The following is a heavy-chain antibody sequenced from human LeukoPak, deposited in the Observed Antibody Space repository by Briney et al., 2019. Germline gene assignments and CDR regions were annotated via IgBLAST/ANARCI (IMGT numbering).Heavy chain of an antibody. V-gene: IGHV1-2*02. CDR1: GYTFTGYY. D-gene: IGHD3-22*01. Sequence: SVKVSCKASGYTFTGYYMHWVRQAPAQGFEWMGWINPNSGGTNYAQKFQGRVTMTRDTSISTAYMELSRLRSDDTAVYYCARAPPNYYDSSGYPAPFDYWGQGTLVTVSS. CDR2: INPNSGGT. J-gene: IGHJ4*02. CDR3: ARAPPNYYDSSGYPAPFDY.